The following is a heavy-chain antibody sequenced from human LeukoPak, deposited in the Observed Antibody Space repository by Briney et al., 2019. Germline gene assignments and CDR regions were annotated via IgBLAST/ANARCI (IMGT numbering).Heavy chain of an antibody. CDR3: ARGGFYCGGDCYVDY. CDR1: GGSFIPYY. D-gene: IGHD2-21*02. Sequence: SETLSLTCAVYGGSFIPYYWSWIRQPPGKGLEWIGEINHSGSTNYNPSLRSRVTISVDTSKNQFSLKLSSVTAADTAVYYCARGGFYCGGDCYVDYWGQGTLVTVSS. CDR2: INHSGST. J-gene: IGHJ4*02. V-gene: IGHV4-34*01.